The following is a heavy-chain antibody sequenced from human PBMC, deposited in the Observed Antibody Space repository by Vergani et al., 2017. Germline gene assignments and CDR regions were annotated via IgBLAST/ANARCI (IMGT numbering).Heavy chain of an antibody. D-gene: IGHD7-27*01. V-gene: IGHV4-4*07. Sequence: QVQMQESGPGLVKTSETLSLTCSASGAPISYWCWSWLRQPAGKGLEWIGRLCPSGSTNYKPSLKSRVTMSIDTSKNQFSLKLPSVTAADTAVYYCATGAGPFDIWGQGTLVTVSS. CDR3: ATGAGPFDI. CDR1: GAPISYWC. CDR2: LCPSGST. J-gene: IGHJ4*02.